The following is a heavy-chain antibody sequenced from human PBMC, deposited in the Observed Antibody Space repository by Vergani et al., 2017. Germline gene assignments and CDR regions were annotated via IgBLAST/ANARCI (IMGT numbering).Heavy chain of an antibody. Sequence: QVQLVESGGGLVKPGGSLRLSCAASGFSFSDHYMTWIRQAPGKGLEWVSYISNSGNTIEYADSVKGRFSISRDNAKNTLYLQMNSLRAEDTAVYYCAKNLGSGSYGYYYGMDVWGQGTTVTVSS. V-gene: IGHV3-11*04. CDR2: ISNSGNTI. J-gene: IGHJ6*02. CDR3: AKNLGSGSYGYYYGMDV. CDR1: GFSFSDHY. D-gene: IGHD3-10*01.